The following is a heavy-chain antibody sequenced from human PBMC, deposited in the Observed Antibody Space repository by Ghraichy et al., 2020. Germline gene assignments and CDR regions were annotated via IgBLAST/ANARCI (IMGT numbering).Heavy chain of an antibody. CDR2: ISAYNGNT. V-gene: IGHV1-18*01. Sequence: ASVKVSCKASGYTFTSYGISWVRQAPGQGLEWMGWISAYNGNTNYAQKLQGRVTITTDTSTSTAYMELRSLRSDDTAVYYCARGVEMATIIGDGMDVWGQGTTVTVSS. D-gene: IGHD5-24*01. CDR1: GYTFTSYG. CDR3: ARGVEMATIIGDGMDV. J-gene: IGHJ6*02.